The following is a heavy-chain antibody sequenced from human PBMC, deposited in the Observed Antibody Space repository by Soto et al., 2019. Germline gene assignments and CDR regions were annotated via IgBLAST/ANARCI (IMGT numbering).Heavy chain of an antibody. CDR3: ARDLVWARIVATDGDFDY. CDR1: GYTFTSYG. D-gene: IGHD5-12*01. V-gene: IGHV1-18*01. Sequence: ASVKVSCKASGYTFTSYGISWVRQAPGQGLEWMGWISAYNGNTNYAQKLQGRVTMTTDTSTSTAYMELRSLRSDDTAVYYCARDLVWARIVATDGDFDYWGQGTLVTVPQ. J-gene: IGHJ4*02. CDR2: ISAYNGNT.